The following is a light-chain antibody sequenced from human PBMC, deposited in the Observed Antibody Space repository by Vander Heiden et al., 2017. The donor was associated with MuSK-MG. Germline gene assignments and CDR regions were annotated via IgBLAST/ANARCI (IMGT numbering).Light chain of an antibody. J-gene: IGKJ4*02. V-gene: IGKV3-20*01. CDR1: PGVNPHY. CDR2: GAS. CDR3: QQVGTTPLT. Sequence: ETFLTQSPDTLSLSPGDTATLSCRARPGVNPHYLAWYQQKPGQAPRVVLSGASRRATGTPDRFNGSGSGTDFTLTISRLEPEDSGVYFCQQVGTTPLTFGGGTRVEIK.